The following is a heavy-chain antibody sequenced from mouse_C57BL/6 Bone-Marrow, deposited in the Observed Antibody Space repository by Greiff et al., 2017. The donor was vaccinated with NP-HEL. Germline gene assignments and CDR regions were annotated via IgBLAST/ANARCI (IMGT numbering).Heavy chain of an antibody. V-gene: IGHV14-2*01. J-gene: IGHJ3*01. CDR3: ARGYGSSYLFAY. CDR1: GFNIKDYY. D-gene: IGHD1-1*01. Sequence: EVKLMESGAELVKPGASVKLSCTASGFNIKDYYMHWVKQRTEQGLEWIGRIDPEDGETKYAPKFQGKATITADTSFNTAYLQLSSLTSEDTAVYYCARGYGSSYLFAYWGQGTLVTVSA. CDR2: IDPEDGET.